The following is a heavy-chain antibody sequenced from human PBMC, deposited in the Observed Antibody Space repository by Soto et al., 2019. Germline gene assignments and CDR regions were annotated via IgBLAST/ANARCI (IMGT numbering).Heavy chain of an antibody. V-gene: IGHV3-9*01. CDR1: GFTFGDYA. J-gene: IGHJ4*02. Sequence: GGSLRLSCAASGFTFGDYAVQWVRQAPGKGLEWVSAISWNSGSIDYADSVKGRFTISRDNAKNSLYLQMNSLRAEDTALYYCAKSHTTSGWYVTTDYWGQGTRVTVS. D-gene: IGHD6-19*01. CDR2: ISWNSGSI. CDR3: AKSHTTSGWYVTTDY.